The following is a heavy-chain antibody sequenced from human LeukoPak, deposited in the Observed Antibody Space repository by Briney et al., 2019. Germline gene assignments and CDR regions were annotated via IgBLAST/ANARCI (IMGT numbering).Heavy chain of an antibody. CDR1: GLAFSAYK. CDR2: ISTDGYTT. J-gene: IGHJ4*02. D-gene: IGHD2-15*01. CDR3: VVGGSPGY. V-gene: IGHV3-74*01. Sequence: GGSLRLSCAASGLAFSAYKMHWVRQAPRKGLVWVSRISTDGYTTDYADVVQGRFTASSDNTKNTWALEMNSLRAEDTAVYYCVVGGSPGYWGQGTLVTVSS.